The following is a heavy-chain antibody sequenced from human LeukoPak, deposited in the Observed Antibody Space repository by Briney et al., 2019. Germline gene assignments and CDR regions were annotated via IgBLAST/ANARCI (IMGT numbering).Heavy chain of an antibody. J-gene: IGHJ3*01. CDR2: ISYDGTNK. Sequence: GGSLRLSCAASGFTFSSYAMHWVRQAPGKGLEWMAVISYDGTNKNYADSVKGRFTISRDNSKNTLYLQMNSLRPEDTAVYYCAKTAGLAAAGNAAFYLWGQGIMVTVSS. D-gene: IGHD6-13*01. V-gene: IGHV3-30*18. CDR1: GFTFSSYA. CDR3: AKTAGLAAAGNAAFYL.